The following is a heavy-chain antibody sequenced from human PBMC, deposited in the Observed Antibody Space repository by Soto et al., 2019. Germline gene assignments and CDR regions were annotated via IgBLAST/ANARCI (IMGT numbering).Heavy chain of an antibody. Sequence: GGSLRLSCVGSGFPLRDYYMSWIRQAPGKGLEWISYISSTDMFIDYADSVKGRFTISRDNAKNALYLQMNSLRVDDTAVYYCATTGYFFGSGRLWGQGTLVTVSS. CDR1: GFPLRDYY. J-gene: IGHJ4*02. V-gene: IGHV3-11*01. CDR2: ISSTDMFI. D-gene: IGHD3-10*01. CDR3: ATTGYFFGSGRL.